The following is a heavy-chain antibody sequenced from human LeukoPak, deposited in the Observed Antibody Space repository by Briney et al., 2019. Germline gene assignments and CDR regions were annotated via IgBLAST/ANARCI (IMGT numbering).Heavy chain of an antibody. J-gene: IGHJ4*02. CDR1: GFTFSDYW. CDR3: VRDRAYFDSSGFYNLDY. V-gene: IGHV3-7*01. Sequence: GGSLRLSCASSGFTFSDYWMSWVRQAPGKGLEWVANIKQDGSEKYYVDSVKGRFTISRDNAKNSLYLQMNSLRAEDTAVYYCVRDRAYFDSSGFYNLDYWGQGTLVTVSS. CDR2: IKQDGSEK. D-gene: IGHD3-22*01.